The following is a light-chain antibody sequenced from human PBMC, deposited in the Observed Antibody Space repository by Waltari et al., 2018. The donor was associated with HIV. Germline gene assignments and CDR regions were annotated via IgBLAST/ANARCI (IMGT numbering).Light chain of an antibody. CDR3: CAYVGTLTPA. Sequence: QSALTQPASVPGSPGQSITISCTATAVYIGYLTFLSWYQQFSGRAPQLIIYGGSTRSSRVSHRFSASNSGKTASLTISGLQTADEAIYYCCAYVGTLTPAFGGGTQLTVL. CDR1: AVYIGYLTF. J-gene: IGLJ3*02. V-gene: IGLV2-23*01. CDR2: GGS.